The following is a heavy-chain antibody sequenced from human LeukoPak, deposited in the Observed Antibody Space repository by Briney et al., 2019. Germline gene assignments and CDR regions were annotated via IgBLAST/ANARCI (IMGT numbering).Heavy chain of an antibody. Sequence: ASVKVSCKASGYTFTSYGISWVRQDPGQGLEWMGWISAYNGNTNYAQKLQGRVTMTTDTSTSTAYMELRSPRSDDTAVYYCARRVRYYYGSGSYYEYYFDYWGQGTLVTVSS. CDR3: ARRVRYYYGSGSYYEYYFDY. D-gene: IGHD3-10*01. CDR1: GYTFTSYG. CDR2: ISAYNGNT. V-gene: IGHV1-18*01. J-gene: IGHJ4*02.